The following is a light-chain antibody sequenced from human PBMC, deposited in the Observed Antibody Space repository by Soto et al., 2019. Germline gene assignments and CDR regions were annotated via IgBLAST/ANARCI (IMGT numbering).Light chain of an antibody. V-gene: IGKV1-33*01. CDR2: DAS. CDR1: QDIDKF. Sequence: DIQMTQSPSSLSASVGDRVTITCQASQDIDKFLNWYQQKSGKAPRLLIYDASTLETGVPSRFSGGGSGTEFTVTSSSLQPEDMATYYCQQYDDVPQDFGGGTKVEIK. J-gene: IGKJ4*01. CDR3: QQYDDVPQD.